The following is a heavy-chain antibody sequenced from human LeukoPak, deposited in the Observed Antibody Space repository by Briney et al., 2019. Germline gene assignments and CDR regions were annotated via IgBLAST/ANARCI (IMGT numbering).Heavy chain of an antibody. Sequence: SETLSLTCAVYGGSFSNYYWRWLRQPPGKGLEWIGEINDSGRTNYNPSLMCRVTVSVDTSKNQFSLRLTSVTATDTAVYYCARRWNDGRNYYIDVWGKGATGSVSS. CDR1: GGSFSNYY. V-gene: IGHV4-34*01. J-gene: IGHJ6*03. D-gene: IGHD1-1*01. CDR2: INDSGRT. CDR3: ARRWNDGRNYYIDV.